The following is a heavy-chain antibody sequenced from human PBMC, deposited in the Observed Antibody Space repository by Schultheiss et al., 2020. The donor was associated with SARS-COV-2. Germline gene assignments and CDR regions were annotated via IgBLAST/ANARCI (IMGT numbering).Heavy chain of an antibody. J-gene: IGHJ5*02. Sequence: SQTLSLTCTVSGGSISSYYWSWIRQPPGKGLEWIGYIYYSGSTNYNPSLKSRVTISVDTSKNQFSLKLSSVTAADTAVYYCARSGATYYDFWSDQAWFDPWGQGTLVTVSS. CDR1: GGSISSYY. D-gene: IGHD3-3*01. V-gene: IGHV4-59*01. CDR3: ARSGATYYDFWSDQAWFDP. CDR2: IYYSGST.